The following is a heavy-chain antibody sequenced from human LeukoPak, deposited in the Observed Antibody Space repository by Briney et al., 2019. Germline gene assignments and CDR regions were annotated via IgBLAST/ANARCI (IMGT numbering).Heavy chain of an antibody. CDR1: GGSIGSYY. Sequence: SETLSLTCTVSGGSIGSYYWSWIRQPPGKGLEWIGYIYYSGSTNYNPSLKSRVTISVDTSKNQFSLKLSSVTAADTAVYYCARDSAMTTFDYWGQGTLVTVSS. V-gene: IGHV4-59*01. J-gene: IGHJ4*02. CDR3: ARDSAMTTFDY. CDR2: IYYSGST. D-gene: IGHD4-17*01.